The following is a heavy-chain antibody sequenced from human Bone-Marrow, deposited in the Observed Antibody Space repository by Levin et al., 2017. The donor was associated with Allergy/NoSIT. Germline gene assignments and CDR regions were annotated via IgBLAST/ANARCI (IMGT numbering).Heavy chain of an antibody. V-gene: IGHV3-30*18. J-gene: IGHJ4*02. CDR3: ANSHIGEGYFDY. D-gene: IGHD3-10*01. CDR1: GFTFSSYG. Sequence: GGSLRLSCAASGFTFSSYGMHWVRQAPGKGLEWVAVISYDGSNKYYADSVKGRFTISRDNSKNTLYLQMNSLRAEDTAVYYCANSHIGEGYFDYWGQGTLVTVSS. CDR2: ISYDGSNK.